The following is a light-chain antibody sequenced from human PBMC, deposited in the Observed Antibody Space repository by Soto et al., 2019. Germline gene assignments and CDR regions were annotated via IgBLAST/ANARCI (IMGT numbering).Light chain of an antibody. CDR2: DAS. V-gene: IGKV1D-13*01. CDR3: QQFDNYPYT. CDR1: QDIAGA. Sequence: AIQLTQSPSSLSASVGDRVTIPCLASQDIAGALAWYQQKPGKPPKVLIHDASSLQGGVPSRFSGSGSGTDFTLTISSLQPEDFATYYCQQFDNYPYTFGQGTKLEIK. J-gene: IGKJ2*01.